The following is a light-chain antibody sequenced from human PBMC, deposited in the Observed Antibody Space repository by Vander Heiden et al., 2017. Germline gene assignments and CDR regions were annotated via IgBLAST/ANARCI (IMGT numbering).Light chain of an antibody. V-gene: IGKV1-5*03. CDR2: KAS. CDR3: QQYNIYPYT. Sequence: DIQMTQSPSTLSASVGDRVTITCRASQSIRSYLAWYQQKPGKAPKLLIYKASSLESGVPSRFSGSGSGTEFTLTISSLQPDDFATYYCQQYNIYPYTFGQGTKLEIK. J-gene: IGKJ2*01. CDR1: QSIRSY.